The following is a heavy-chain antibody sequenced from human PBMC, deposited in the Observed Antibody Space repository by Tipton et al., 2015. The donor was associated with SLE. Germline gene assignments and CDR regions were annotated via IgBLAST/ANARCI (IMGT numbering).Heavy chain of an antibody. D-gene: IGHD2-15*01. CDR1: GDSISSGRYY. J-gene: IGHJ6*02. CDR2: IYTSGST. Sequence: TLSLTCTVSGDSISSGRYYWSWIRQPAGKGLEWIGHIYTSGSTDYNPSLKSRVTISVDTSKNQFSLKLSSVTAADTAVYFCARHCSGAGCTHRSVFYGMDVWGQGTTVTVSS. CDR3: ARHCSGAGCTHRSVFYGMDV. V-gene: IGHV4-61*09.